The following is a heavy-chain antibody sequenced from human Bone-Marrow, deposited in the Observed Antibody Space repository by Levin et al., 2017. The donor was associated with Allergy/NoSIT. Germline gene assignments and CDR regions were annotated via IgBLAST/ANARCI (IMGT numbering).Heavy chain of an antibody. V-gene: IGHV3-33*01. CDR1: GFTFSSYG. D-gene: IGHD6-19*01. J-gene: IGHJ4*02. CDR2: IWYDGSNK. Sequence: GGSLRLSCAASGFTFSSYGMHWVRQAPGKGLEWVAVIWYDGSNKYYADSVKGRFTISRDNSKNTLYLQMNSLRAEDTAVYYCASIGRWLAPFDYWGQGTLVTVSS. CDR3: ASIGRWLAPFDY.